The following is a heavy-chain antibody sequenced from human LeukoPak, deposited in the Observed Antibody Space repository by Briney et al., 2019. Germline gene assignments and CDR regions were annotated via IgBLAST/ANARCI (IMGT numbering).Heavy chain of an antibody. CDR2: IYHSGST. V-gene: IGHV4-30-2*01. D-gene: IGHD4-17*01. J-gene: IGHJ4*02. Sequence: SQTLSLTCAVSGGSISSGGYSWSWLRQPPGKGLEWIGYIYHSGSTYYNPSLKSRVTISVDRSKNQFSLKLSSVTAADTAVYYCARGHDYGDYQFDYWGQGTLVTVSS. CDR3: ARGHDYGDYQFDY. CDR1: GGSISSGGYS.